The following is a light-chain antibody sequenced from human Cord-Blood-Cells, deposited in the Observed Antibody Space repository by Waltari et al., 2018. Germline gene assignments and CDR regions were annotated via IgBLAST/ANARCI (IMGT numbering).Light chain of an antibody. Sequence: FMLTQPHSVSESPGKTVTISCTRSSGRIASNYVQLYQQRPGMAPTTVIYEDNQRPSGVPDRFSGSIDSSSNSASLTISGLKTEDEADYYCQSYDSSPWVFGGGTKLTVL. V-gene: IGLV6-57*03. CDR3: QSYDSSPWV. CDR1: SGRIASNY. J-gene: IGLJ3*02. CDR2: EDN.